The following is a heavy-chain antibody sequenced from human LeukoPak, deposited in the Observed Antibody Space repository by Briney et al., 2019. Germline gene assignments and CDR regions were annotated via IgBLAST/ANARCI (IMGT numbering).Heavy chain of an antibody. CDR1: GYTFTSYG. CDR2: ISAYNGNT. Sequence: ASVKVSCTASGYTFTSYGISWVRQAPGQGLEWMGWISAYNGNTNYAQKLQGRVTMTTDTSTSTAYMELRSLRSDDTAVYYCARADMVPFVAGSYYYMDVWGKGTTVTVSS. V-gene: IGHV1-18*01. D-gene: IGHD6-19*01. J-gene: IGHJ6*03. CDR3: ARADMVPFVAGSYYYMDV.